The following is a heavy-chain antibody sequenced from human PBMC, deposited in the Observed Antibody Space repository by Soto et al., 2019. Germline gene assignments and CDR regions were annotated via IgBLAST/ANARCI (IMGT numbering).Heavy chain of an antibody. J-gene: IGHJ4*02. Sequence: GGSLSLSCAASGCTCSTYSFSWVRQAPGKGLEWVSSISSSSGYIFYADSVKGRFTISRDNAKNSLYLQMNSLRAEDTARYYGATTTGDYWGQGTLVTVSS. CDR3: ATTTGDY. D-gene: IGHD5-12*01. CDR1: GCTCSTYS. V-gene: IGHV3-21*01. CDR2: ISSSSGYI.